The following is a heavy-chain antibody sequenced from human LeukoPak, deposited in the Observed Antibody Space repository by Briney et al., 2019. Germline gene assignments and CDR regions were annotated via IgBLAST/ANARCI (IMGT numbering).Heavy chain of an antibody. CDR1: GDSISSGVYY. CDR3: ARGYLGGYSYGRNNWFDP. J-gene: IGHJ5*02. CDR2: IYYSGST. V-gene: IGHV4-31*03. D-gene: IGHD5-18*01. Sequence: SQTLSLTCTVSGDSISSGVYYWSWIRQHPGKGLEWIGYIYYSGSTYYNPSLKSRVTISVDTSKNQFSLKLSSVTAADTAVYYCARGYLGGYSYGRNNWFDPWGQETLVTVSS.